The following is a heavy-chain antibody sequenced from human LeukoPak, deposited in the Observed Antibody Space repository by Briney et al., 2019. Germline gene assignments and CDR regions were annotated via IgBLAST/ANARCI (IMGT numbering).Heavy chain of an antibody. CDR2: IKSKVVNSET. V-gene: IGHV3-73*01. D-gene: IGHD3-10*01. CDR3: CRYAAPSGGFGDF. J-gene: IGHJ4*02. Sequence: GGSLRLSCAASGFTFYDSAIHWVRQVPGKGLEWLGRIKSKVVNSETAYIDSGKGRLTVYRDDSTNTVFMQLSTLKTDDTALYYCCRYAAPSGGFGDFWGQGRLVTVSS. CDR1: GFTFYDSA.